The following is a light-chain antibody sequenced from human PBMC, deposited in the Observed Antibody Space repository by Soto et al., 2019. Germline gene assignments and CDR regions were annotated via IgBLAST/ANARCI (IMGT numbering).Light chain of an antibody. CDR2: LGS. CDR3: MQDRHTPRT. J-gene: IGKJ1*01. Sequence: DIVMTQSPLSLPVTPGEPASISCRSSQSPLHSNGYNYLDWYLQKPGQSPQLLIYLGSNRASGVPDRFDGSGSGTDFTLNISRVAAEDVGVDYFMQDRHTPRTFAQGTKVEIK. CDR1: QSPLHSNGYNY. V-gene: IGKV2-28*01.